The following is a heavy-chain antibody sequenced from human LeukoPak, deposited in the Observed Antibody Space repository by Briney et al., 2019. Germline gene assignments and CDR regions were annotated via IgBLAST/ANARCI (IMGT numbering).Heavy chain of an antibody. Sequence: GGSLRLSCAASGFTFDDYAMHWVCQAPGKGLEWVSLISGDGNTYYADSVKGRFTISRDNSKDSLYLQMNSLRAEDTALYYCAKAPGYYYSYYIDVWGKGTTVTVSS. CDR3: AKAPGYYYSYYIDV. J-gene: IGHJ6*03. CDR2: ISGDGNT. CDR1: GFTFDDYA. V-gene: IGHV3-43*02.